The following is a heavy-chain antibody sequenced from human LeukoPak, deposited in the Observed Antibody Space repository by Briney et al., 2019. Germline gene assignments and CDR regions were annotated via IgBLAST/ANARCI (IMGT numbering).Heavy chain of an antibody. V-gene: IGHV4-4*07. CDR3: ARETEVPGGRSWDF. CDR2: VSTSGST. CDR1: GGSISNHF. J-gene: IGHJ4*02. Sequence: SETLSLTCTVSGGSISNHFCSWIRQPAGKGLEWIGRVSTSGSTYYNPSLKSRVTMSADTSKNQFSLKLSSVTAADTAVYYCARETEVPGGRSWDFWGQGTLVTVSS. D-gene: IGHD6-19*01.